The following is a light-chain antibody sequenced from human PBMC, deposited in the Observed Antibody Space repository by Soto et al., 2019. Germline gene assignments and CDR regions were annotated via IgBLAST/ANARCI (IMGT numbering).Light chain of an antibody. CDR3: QQYGSSLRT. V-gene: IGKV3-20*01. J-gene: IGKJ1*01. CDR2: GAS. CDR1: QSVSSSY. Sequence: EIVLTQSPGTLSLSPGERATLSCRASQSVSSSYLAWYQQKPGQAPRLLIYGASSRATGIPDRFSGSGSGTDFTLTISRLEPEDLAEYYCQQYGSSLRTFGQVTKVEIK.